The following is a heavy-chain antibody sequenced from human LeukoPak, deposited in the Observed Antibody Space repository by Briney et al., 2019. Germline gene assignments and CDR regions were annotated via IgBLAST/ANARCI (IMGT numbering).Heavy chain of an antibody. CDR2: IKSKGDGGTT. CDR3: TTGSTSRHLFDY. Sequence: GGSLRLSCAASGFTFSNAWISWVRQAPGKGLEWVGRIKSKGDGGTTDYAAPVKGRFTISRDDSKNTLYLQMNSLKTEDTAVYYCTTGSTSRHLFDYWGQGALVTVSS. V-gene: IGHV3-15*01. CDR1: GFTFSNAW. J-gene: IGHJ4*02.